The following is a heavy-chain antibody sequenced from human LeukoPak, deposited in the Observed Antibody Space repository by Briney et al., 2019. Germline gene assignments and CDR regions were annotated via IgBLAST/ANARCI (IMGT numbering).Heavy chain of an antibody. Sequence: PTGGSLRLSCAASGFTFSSYEMNWVRQASGKGLEWVGRIRSKANSYATAYAASVKGRFTISRDDSRNTAYLQMNSLKTEDTAVYYCTSFDYWGQGTLVTVSS. V-gene: IGHV3-73*01. CDR3: TSFDY. CDR2: IRSKANSYAT. J-gene: IGHJ4*02. CDR1: GFTFSSYE.